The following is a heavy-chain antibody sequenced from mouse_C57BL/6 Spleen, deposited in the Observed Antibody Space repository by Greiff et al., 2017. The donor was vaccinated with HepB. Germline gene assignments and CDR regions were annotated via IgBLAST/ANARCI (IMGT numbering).Heavy chain of an antibody. Sequence: LQESGPELVKPGASVKISCKASGYAFSSSWMNWVKQRPGKGLEWIGRIYPGDGDTNYNGKFKGKATLTADKSSSTAYMQLSSLTSEDSAVYFCARDGSNAYWGQGTLVTVSA. CDR2: IYPGDGDT. CDR3: ARDGSNAY. D-gene: IGHD1-1*01. CDR1: GYAFSSSW. J-gene: IGHJ3*01. V-gene: IGHV1-82*01.